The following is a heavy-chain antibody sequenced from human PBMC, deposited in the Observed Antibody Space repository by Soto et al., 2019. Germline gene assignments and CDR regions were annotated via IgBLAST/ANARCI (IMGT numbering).Heavy chain of an antibody. Sequence: QITLKESGPSLVKPTQTLTLTCTFSGFSLSTGGVGVGWIRQPPGKALEWLALIYWDDDKRYSPSLRSRLTVTKDTSNTQEVRTMTNMDPVDTATYYCAHSRCGGDCLQSYSSHYYYGMDVWGQGTTVPVSS. D-gene: IGHD2-21*02. CDR3: AHSRCGGDCLQSYSSHYYYGMDV. V-gene: IGHV2-5*02. J-gene: IGHJ6*02. CDR2: IYWDDDK. CDR1: GFSLSTGGVG.